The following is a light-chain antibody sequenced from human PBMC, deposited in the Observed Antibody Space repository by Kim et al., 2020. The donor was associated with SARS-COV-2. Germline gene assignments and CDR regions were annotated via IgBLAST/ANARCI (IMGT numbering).Light chain of an antibody. CDR3: QQYNNWPPIT. Sequence: PGERATRPCRASQSVSSNLAWYQQKPGQAPRLLIYGASTRATGIPARFSGSGSGTEFTLTISSLQSEDFAVYYCQQYNNWPPITFGQGTRLEIK. V-gene: IGKV3-15*01. CDR2: GAS. J-gene: IGKJ5*01. CDR1: QSVSSN.